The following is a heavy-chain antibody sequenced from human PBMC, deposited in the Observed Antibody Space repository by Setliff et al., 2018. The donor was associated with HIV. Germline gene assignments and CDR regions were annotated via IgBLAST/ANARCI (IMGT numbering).Heavy chain of an antibody. D-gene: IGHD3-22*01. CDR2: ISGSGTYT. Sequence: GESLKISCVTSGFTFTSHSMNWVRLRPGKGLEWVTSISGSGTYTHYADSVRGRFTVSRDNAKNSLWLQLDSLKVEDTTLYFCVRSLSGNSSTYYWAFDFWGQGAPVTVSS. CDR3: VRSLSGNSSTYYWAFDF. CDR1: GFTFTSHS. J-gene: IGHJ4*02. V-gene: IGHV3-21*01.